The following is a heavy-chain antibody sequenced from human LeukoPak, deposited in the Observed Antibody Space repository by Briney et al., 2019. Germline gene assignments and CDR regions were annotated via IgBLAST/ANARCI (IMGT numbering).Heavy chain of an antibody. J-gene: IGHJ5*01. CDR3: ARGSHGEHDS. CDR1: GFTFSSYA. CDR2: ISGSGGST. Sequence: GGSLRLSCAASGFTFSSYAMGWVRQAPGKGLEWVSAISGSGGSTYYADSVKGRFTISKDNSKNTLYLQINSLRVDDTAIYYCARGSHGEHDSWGQGTLVTVSS. D-gene: IGHD4-17*01. V-gene: IGHV3-23*01.